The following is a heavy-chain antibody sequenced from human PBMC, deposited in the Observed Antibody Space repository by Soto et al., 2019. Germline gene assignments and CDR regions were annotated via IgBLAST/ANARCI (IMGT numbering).Heavy chain of an antibody. Sequence: ASVKVSCKASGYTFTSYAMHWVRQAPGQRLEWMGWINAGNGSTKYSQKFQGRVTITRDTSASTAYMELSSLRSEDTAVYYCAREYSSSPYNWFDPWGQGTLVTVSS. CDR3: AREYSSSPYNWFDP. J-gene: IGHJ5*02. CDR2: INAGNGST. CDR1: GYTFTSYA. V-gene: IGHV1-3*01. D-gene: IGHD6-13*01.